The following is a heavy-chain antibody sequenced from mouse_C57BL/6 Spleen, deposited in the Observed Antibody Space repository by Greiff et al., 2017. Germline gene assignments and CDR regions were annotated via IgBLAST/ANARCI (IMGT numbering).Heavy chain of an antibody. V-gene: IGHV1-53*01. CDR3: ARRDWGWSMDY. D-gene: IGHD2-3*01. CDR1: GYTFTGYC. CDR2: INPSNGGT. Sequence: QVQLQQPGPELVKPGASVKLSCKASGYTFTGYCMHWVKQRPGQGLEWIGNINPSNGGTNYKEKFKSKATLTVDKSSSTSYMQLSSLTAEDSAVYYCARRDWGWSMDYWGQGTSVTVSS. J-gene: IGHJ4*01.